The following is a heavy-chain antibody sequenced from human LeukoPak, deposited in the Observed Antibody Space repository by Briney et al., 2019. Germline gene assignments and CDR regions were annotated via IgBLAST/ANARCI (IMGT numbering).Heavy chain of an antibody. CDR3: ARGYGSGSYYYYYYYMDV. J-gene: IGHJ6*03. D-gene: IGHD3-10*01. CDR1: GYTFTSYY. V-gene: IGHV1-46*01. CDR2: IDPSGGST. Sequence: GASVKVSCKASGYTFTSYYMHWVRQAPGQGLEWMGIIDPSGGSTIYAQKFQGRVTMTRDTSISTAYMELSRLRSDDTAVYYCARGYGSGSYYYYYYYMDVWGKGTTVTVSS.